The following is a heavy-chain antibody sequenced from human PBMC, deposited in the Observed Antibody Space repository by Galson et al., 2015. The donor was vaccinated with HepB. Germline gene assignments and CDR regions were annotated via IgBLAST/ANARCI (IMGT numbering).Heavy chain of an antibody. CDR1: GFTFSSYA. D-gene: IGHD3-3*01. CDR2: ISGRGTST. J-gene: IGHJ6*02. CDR3: AKDAGDVGAFWSGYYSPLGMDC. Sequence: SLRLSCAASGFTFSSYAMSWVRQAPGKGLEWVSVISGRGTSTSYADSVKGRFTISRDTSKNTLYLQMNSLRAEDTAVYYCAKDAGDVGAFWSGYYSPLGMDCWGQRTTVTVSS. V-gene: IGHV3-23*01.